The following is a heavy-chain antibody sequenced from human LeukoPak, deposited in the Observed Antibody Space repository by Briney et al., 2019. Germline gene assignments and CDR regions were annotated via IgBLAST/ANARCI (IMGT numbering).Heavy chain of an antibody. CDR1: GYTFSNYV. J-gene: IGHJ5*02. CDR2: ISAYNGNT. CDR3: ARASSSGGSLNWFDP. V-gene: IGHV1-18*01. Sequence: ASVKVSCKASGYTFSNYVISWVRQAPGQGLEWMGWISAYNGNTNYAQKLQGRVSMTTDTSTSTAYMELSSLRSEDTAVYYCARASSSGGSLNWFDPWGQGTLVTVSS. D-gene: IGHD2-15*01.